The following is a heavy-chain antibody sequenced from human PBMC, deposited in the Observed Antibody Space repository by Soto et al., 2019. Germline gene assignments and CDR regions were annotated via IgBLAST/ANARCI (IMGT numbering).Heavy chain of an antibody. Sequence: GGSLRLSCAASGFTFSSYAMSWVRQAPGKGLECVSTISGSGGTTYYADSVKGRFTISRDNSKNTLYLQMNSLRAEDTAVYYCAKVRSTTIFDVLSLFDYWGQGTLVTVSS. CDR2: ISGSGGTT. J-gene: IGHJ4*02. CDR3: AKVRSTTIFDVLSLFDY. D-gene: IGHD3-3*01. V-gene: IGHV3-23*01. CDR1: GFTFSSYA.